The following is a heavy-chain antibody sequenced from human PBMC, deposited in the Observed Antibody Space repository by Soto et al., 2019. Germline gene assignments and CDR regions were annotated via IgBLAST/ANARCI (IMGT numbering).Heavy chain of an antibody. CDR2: IIPIFGTA. J-gene: IGHJ6*02. D-gene: IGHD3-10*01. CDR1: GGTFSSYA. V-gene: IGHV1-69*01. CDR3: ARYFFTGGGGYYGMDV. Sequence: QVQLVQSGAEVKKPGSSVKVSCKASGGTFSSYAISWVRQAPGQGLEWMGGIIPIFGTANYAQKFQGRVTITAEESTSTAYMELGSLRSEDTAVYYCARYFFTGGGGYYGMDVWGQGTTVTVSS.